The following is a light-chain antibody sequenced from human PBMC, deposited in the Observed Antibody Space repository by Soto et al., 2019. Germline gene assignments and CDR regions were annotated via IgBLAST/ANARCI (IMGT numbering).Light chain of an antibody. Sequence: QSALTQPASVSGSPGQSITISYTGTSSDVGGYNYVSWYQQHPGKAPKLMIYDVSNRPSGVSNRFSGSKSGNTASLTISGLQAEDEADYYCSSYTSSSTLHYVFGTGTKVTVL. CDR2: DVS. CDR3: SSYTSSSTLHYV. J-gene: IGLJ1*01. CDR1: SSDVGGYNY. V-gene: IGLV2-14*01.